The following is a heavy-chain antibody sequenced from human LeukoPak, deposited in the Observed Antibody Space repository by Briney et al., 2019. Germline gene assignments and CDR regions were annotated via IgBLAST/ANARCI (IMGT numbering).Heavy chain of an antibody. CDR1: GFTFDDYA. CDR3: AKVSPDYYGSGSYGPWFDP. J-gene: IGHJ5*02. D-gene: IGHD3-10*01. V-gene: IGHV3-9*01. Sequence: GGSLRLSCAASGFTFDDYAMHWVRQAPGKGLEWVSGISWNSGSIGYADSVKGRFTISRDNAKKSLYLQMNSLRAEDTAVYYCAKVSPDYYGSGSYGPWFDPWGQGTLVTVSS. CDR2: ISWNSGSI.